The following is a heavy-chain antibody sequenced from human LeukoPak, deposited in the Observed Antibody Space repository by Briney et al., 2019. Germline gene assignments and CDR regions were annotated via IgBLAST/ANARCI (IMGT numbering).Heavy chain of an antibody. V-gene: IGHV3-7*04. D-gene: IGHD1-14*01. J-gene: IGHJ4*02. Sequence: PGGSLRLSCVGSGFTFSSYWMTWVRQAPGKGLEWVANIKDDGSEKYSVHSVKGRFTISRDNAKNLLYLQMSSLRAEDTAVYYRARARIDYWGQGTLVTVSS. CDR2: IKDDGSEK. CDR1: GFTFSSYW. CDR3: ARARIDY.